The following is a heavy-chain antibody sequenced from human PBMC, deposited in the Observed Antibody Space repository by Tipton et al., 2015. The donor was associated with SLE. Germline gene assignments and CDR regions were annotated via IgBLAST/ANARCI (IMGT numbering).Heavy chain of an antibody. J-gene: IGHJ6*02. Sequence: LRLSCTVSGGSISSSSYYWGWIRQPPGKGLEWIGSIYYSGSTYYNPSLKSRVTISVDTSKNQFSLKLSSVTAADTAVYYCARHASYYYGMDVWGQGTTVTVSS. CDR3: ARHASYYYGMDV. CDR2: IYYSGST. CDR1: GGSISSSSYY. V-gene: IGHV4-39*07.